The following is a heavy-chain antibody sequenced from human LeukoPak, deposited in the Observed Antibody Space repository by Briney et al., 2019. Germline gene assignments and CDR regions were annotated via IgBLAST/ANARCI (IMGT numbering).Heavy chain of an antibody. V-gene: IGHV3-30*04. CDR1: GFTFSSYA. J-gene: IGHJ3*02. CDR2: ISYDGSNK. D-gene: IGHD6-13*01. CDR3: ARDAAAAATWAFDI. Sequence: GGSLRLSCAASGFTFSSYAMHWVRQAPGKGLEWVAVISYDGSNKYYADSVKGRFTISRDNSKNTLYLQMNSLRAEDTAAYYCARDAAAAATWAFDIWGQGTMVTVSS.